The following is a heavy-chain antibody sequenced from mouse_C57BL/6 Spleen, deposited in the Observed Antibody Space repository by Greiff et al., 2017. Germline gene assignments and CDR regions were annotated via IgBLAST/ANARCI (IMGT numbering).Heavy chain of an antibody. CDR1: GFSLTSYG. V-gene: IGHV2-3*01. J-gene: IGHJ4*01. Sequence: QVQLKESGPGLVAPSQSLSITCTVSGFSLTSYGVSWVRQPPGKGLEWLGVIWGDGSSNYYSALISRLSISKDNPKSHVFLKLNSLQTDNTATYYSALSQFDYAMDYWGQGTSVTVSS. CDR2: IWGDGSS. CDR3: ALSQFDYAMDY.